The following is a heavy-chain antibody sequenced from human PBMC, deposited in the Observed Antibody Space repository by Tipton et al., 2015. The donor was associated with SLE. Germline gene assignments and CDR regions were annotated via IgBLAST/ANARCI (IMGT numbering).Heavy chain of an antibody. CDR1: GFTFSSYG. D-gene: IGHD6-6*01. CDR3: AKEEDSTVGGFDY. V-gene: IGHV3-30*02. CDR2: IRYDGSNK. J-gene: IGHJ4*02. Sequence: SLRLSCAASGFTFSSYGMHWVRQAPGKGLEWVAFIRYDGSNKYYADSVKGRFTISRDNSKNTLYLQMNSLRAEDTAVYYCAKEEDSTVGGFDYWGQGTPVTVSS.